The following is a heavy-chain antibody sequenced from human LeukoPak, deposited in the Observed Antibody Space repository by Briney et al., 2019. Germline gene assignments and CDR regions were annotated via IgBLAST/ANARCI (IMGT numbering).Heavy chain of an antibody. CDR3: ARRGSDSRAFDI. V-gene: IGHV3-53*01. CDR2: IYRSGSI. Sequence: GGSLRLSCAASGFTVSSNYMTWVRQAPGKWLEWVSVIYRSGSIYYADAVKGRFTISRDNSENTLYLQMNSLRAEDTAVYYCARRGSDSRAFDIWGQGTMVTVSS. D-gene: IGHD2-21*01. CDR1: GFTVSSNY. J-gene: IGHJ3*02.